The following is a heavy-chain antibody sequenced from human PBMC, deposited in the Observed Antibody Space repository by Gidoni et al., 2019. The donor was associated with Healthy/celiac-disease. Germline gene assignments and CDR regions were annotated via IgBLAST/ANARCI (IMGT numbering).Heavy chain of an antibody. CDR2: IYYSGST. J-gene: IGHJ6*02. D-gene: IGHD6-6*01. V-gene: IGHV4-59*08. CDR1: GGAISSYY. Sequence: QVQLQESGPGLVKPSETLSLNCTATGGAISSYYWSWIRQPPGKGLELIGYIYYSGSTNYTPSLQSLVPISVDTSQNPFSLKLISVPAADTAVYYCARQRNLVRNYYYGMDVWGQGTTVTVSS. CDR3: ARQRNLVRNYYYGMDV.